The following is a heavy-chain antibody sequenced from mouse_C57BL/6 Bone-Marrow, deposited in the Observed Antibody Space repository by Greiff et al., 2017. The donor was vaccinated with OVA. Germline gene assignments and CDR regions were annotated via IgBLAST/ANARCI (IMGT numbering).Heavy chain of an antibody. J-gene: IGHJ2*01. CDR3: AREGGYYGSSGVDY. Sequence: LVESGPELVKPGASVKISCKASGYAFSSSWMNWVKQRPGKGLEWIGRIYPGDGDTNYNGKFKGKATLTADKSSSTAYMQLSSLTSEDSAVYFCAREGGYYGSSGVDYWGQGTTLTVSS. CDR1: GYAFSSSW. D-gene: IGHD1-1*01. CDR2: IYPGDGDT. V-gene: IGHV1-82*01.